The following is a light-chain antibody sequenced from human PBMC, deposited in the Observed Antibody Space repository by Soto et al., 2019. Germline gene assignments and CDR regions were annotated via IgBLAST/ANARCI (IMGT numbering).Light chain of an antibody. CDR2: DVS. J-gene: IGLJ1*01. CDR1: SSDVGGYNY. CDR3: QSYDTSLSGSCV. Sequence: QSVLTQPRSVSGSPGQSVTISCTGASSDVGGYNYVSWYQQHPGKAPKLMIYDVSKRPSGVPDRFSGSKSGNTASLTISGLQTEDQADYYCQSYDTSLSGSCVFGTGTKVTVL. V-gene: IGLV2-11*01.